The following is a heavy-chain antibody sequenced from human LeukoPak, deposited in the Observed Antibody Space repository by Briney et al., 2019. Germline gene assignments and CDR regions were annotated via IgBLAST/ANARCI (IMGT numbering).Heavy chain of an antibody. Sequence: GGSLRLSCAASGFTFSSYAMHWVRQAPGKGLEWVAVISYDGSNKYYADSVKGRFTISRDNSKNTLYLQMNSLRAEDTAVYYCARFPYCSSTSCYSYYFDYWGQGTLVTVSS. CDR3: ARFPYCSSTSCYSYYFDY. V-gene: IGHV3-30-3*01. CDR2: ISYDGSNK. D-gene: IGHD2-2*01. J-gene: IGHJ4*02. CDR1: GFTFSSYA.